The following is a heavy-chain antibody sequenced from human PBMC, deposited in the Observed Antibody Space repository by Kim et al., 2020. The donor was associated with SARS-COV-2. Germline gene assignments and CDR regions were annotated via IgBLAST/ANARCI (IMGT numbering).Heavy chain of an antibody. V-gene: IGHV7-4-1*02. CDR3: ATDEKTLPFDY. CDR2: P. Sequence: PTYAQGFTGPVVFSLDTSVRTAYLQISSLRAEDTAVYYCATDEKTLPFDYWGQGTLVTVSS. J-gene: IGHJ4*02.